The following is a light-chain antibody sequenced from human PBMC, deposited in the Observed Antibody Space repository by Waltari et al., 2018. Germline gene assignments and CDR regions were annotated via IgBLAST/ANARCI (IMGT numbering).Light chain of an antibody. J-gene: IGKJ5*01. V-gene: IGKV2-28*01. Sequence: DIVMTQSPLSLPVTPVEPASISCRSSQSLLHSNGYNYLDWYVQKPGQSPQLLIYLASERASGVPDRFIGSGSGTDFTLKISRVEAEDVGIYYCMQGLQIPDTFGQGTRLEIK. CDR3: MQGLQIPDT. CDR2: LAS. CDR1: QSLLHSNGYNY.